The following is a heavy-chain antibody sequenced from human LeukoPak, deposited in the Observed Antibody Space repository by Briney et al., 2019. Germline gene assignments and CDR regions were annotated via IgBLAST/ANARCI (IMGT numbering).Heavy chain of an antibody. D-gene: IGHD3-22*01. CDR2: INPNSGGT. Sequence: GASVKVSCKTSGYTFTGYYMHWVRQAPGQGLEWMGWINPNSGGTNYAQKFQGRVTMTRDTSISTAYMELSRLTFDDTAVYYCAPTHSGYSWYYFDYWGQGTLVTVSS. CDR1: GYTFTGYY. CDR3: APTHSGYSWYYFDY. J-gene: IGHJ4*02. V-gene: IGHV1-2*02.